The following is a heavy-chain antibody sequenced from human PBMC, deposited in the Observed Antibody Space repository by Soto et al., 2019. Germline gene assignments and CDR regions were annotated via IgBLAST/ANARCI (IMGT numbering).Heavy chain of an antibody. D-gene: IGHD3-9*01. J-gene: IGHJ5*02. CDR3: ARDGGVRYFAWLPDRYNWFDP. V-gene: IGHV1-46*03. Sequence: QVQLVQSGAEVKKPGASVKVSCKASGYTFTSYYMHWVRQAPGQGLEWMGIINPSGGSTSYAQKFQCRVTMTRDTSTSTVYMELSSLRSEDTAVYYCARDGGVRYFAWLPDRYNWFDPWGQGTLVTVSS. CDR1: GYTFTSYY. CDR2: INPSGGST.